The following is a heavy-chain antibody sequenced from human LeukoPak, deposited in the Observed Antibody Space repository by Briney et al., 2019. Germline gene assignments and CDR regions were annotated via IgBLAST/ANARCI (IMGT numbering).Heavy chain of an antibody. J-gene: IGHJ4*02. CDR2: ISWNSGSI. V-gene: IGHV3-9*01. CDR1: GFTFDDYA. Sequence: GRSLRLSCAASGFTFDDYAMHWVRQAPGKGLEWVSGISWNSGSIGYADSVKGRFTISRDNAKNSLYLQMNSLRAEDTALYYCAKDSSSWYDFSFVFDYWGQGTLVTVSS. D-gene: IGHD6-13*01. CDR3: AKDSSSWYDFSFVFDY.